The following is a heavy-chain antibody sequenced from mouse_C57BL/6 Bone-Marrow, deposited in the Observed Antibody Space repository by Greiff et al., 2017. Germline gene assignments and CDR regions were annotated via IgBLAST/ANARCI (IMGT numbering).Heavy chain of an antibody. CDR1: GYTFTSYW. CDR3: ARRYWDYYAMDY. V-gene: IGHV1-69*01. CDR2: IDPSDSYT. J-gene: IGHJ4*01. Sequence: QVQLQQSGAELVMPGASVKLSCKASGYTFTSYWMHWVKQRPGQGLEWIGEIDPSDSYTNYNQKFKGKSTLTVDKSSSTAYMQLSSLTSEDSAVYYCARRYWDYYAMDYWGQGTSVTVSS. D-gene: IGHD4-1*01.